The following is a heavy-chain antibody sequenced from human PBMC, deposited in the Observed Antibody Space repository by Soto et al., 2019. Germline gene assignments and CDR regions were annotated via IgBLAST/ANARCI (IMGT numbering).Heavy chain of an antibody. Sequence: QLQLQESGPGLVKPSETLSLTCTVSGGSISSSSYYWGWIRQPPGKGLEWIGSIYYSGSTYYNPSLKSRVTISVDTSKNQFSLKLSSVTAADTAVYYCARQRSHYCSGGSCFSTVDYWGQGTLVTVSS. V-gene: IGHV4-39*01. CDR2: IYYSGST. CDR1: GGSISSSSYY. CDR3: ARQRSHYCSGGSCFSTVDY. J-gene: IGHJ4*02. D-gene: IGHD2-15*01.